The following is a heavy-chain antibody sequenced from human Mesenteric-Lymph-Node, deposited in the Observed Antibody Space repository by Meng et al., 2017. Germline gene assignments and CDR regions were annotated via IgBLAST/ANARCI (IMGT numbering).Heavy chain of an antibody. D-gene: IGHD6-13*01. CDR1: GGSFSGYY. CDR2: INHSGST. J-gene: IGHJ2*01. Sequence: QVQLPQWGAGLLKPSETLSLTCAVYGGSFSGYYWSWIRQPPGKGLEWIGEINHSGSTNYNPSLKSRVTISVDTSKNQFSLKLSSVTAADTAVYYCARVLAAAGFDLWGRGTLVTVSS. CDR3: ARVLAAAGFDL. V-gene: IGHV4-34*01.